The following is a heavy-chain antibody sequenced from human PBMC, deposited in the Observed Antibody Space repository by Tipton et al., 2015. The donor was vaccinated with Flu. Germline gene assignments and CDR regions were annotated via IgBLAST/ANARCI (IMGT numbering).Heavy chain of an antibody. Sequence: RSLRLSCAASAASGFTFSSYGMHWVRQAPGKGLEWVAVITSNGGDQYYSDSVKGRFTITRDDSKNMVYLQMNSLRTEDTAVYHCAKELGPAAMRPNYFDPWGPGTLVSVSS. CDR3: AKELGPAAMRPNYFDP. V-gene: IGHV3-30*18. CDR2: ITSNGGDQ. CDR1: GFTFSSYG. J-gene: IGHJ5*02. D-gene: IGHD2-2*01.